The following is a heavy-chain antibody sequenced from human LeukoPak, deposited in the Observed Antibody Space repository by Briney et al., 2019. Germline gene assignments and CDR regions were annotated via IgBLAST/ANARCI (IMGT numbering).Heavy chain of an antibody. Sequence: GGSLRLSCTASGLTFGSYTMSWVRQAPGKGLEWVSGITATGSRTYYADSVKGRFTISRDSSKNTLYLQLNSLRADDTAVYYCAASMGGGNIDYWGQGALVTVSS. J-gene: IGHJ4*02. V-gene: IGHV3-23*01. CDR1: GLTFGSYT. CDR2: ITATGSRT. CDR3: AASMGGGNIDY. D-gene: IGHD3-16*01.